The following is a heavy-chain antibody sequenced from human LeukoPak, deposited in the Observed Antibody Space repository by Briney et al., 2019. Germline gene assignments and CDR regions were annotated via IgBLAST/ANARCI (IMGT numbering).Heavy chain of an antibody. D-gene: IGHD6-13*01. CDR1: GFSLSTSGVG. V-gene: IGHV2-5*02. Sequence: SGPTLVNPTQTLTLACTFSGFSLSTSGVGVGWIRQPPGKALEWLSLIYWDDDKRYSPSLKSRLTITKDTSKNQVVLTMTNMDPVDTAAYYCAHRSQPGYSSSFDYWGQGTLVTVSS. CDR2: IYWDDDK. J-gene: IGHJ4*02. CDR3: AHRSQPGYSSSFDY.